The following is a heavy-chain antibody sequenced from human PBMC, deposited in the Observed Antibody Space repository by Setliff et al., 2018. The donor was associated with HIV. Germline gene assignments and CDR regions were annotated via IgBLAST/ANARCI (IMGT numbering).Heavy chain of an antibody. CDR1: GVSVGSGDYY. V-gene: IGHV4-31*03. D-gene: IGHD6-6*01. Sequence: SETLSLTCSVSGVSVGSGDYYWHWIRQHPEKALEWIGYIFHSGDTYFNPSLKSRISMSVDTSKNQFSLELTSLTAADTAVYYCATRPRIAARPFDYWGQGMLVTVSS. CDR2: IFHSGDT. CDR3: ATRPRIAARPFDY. J-gene: IGHJ4*02.